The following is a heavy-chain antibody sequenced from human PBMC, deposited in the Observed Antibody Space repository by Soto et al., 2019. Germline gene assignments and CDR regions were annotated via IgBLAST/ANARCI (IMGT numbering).Heavy chain of an antibody. Sequence: EVQLLESGGGLVQPGGSLRLSCAAPGFTFSSYAMSWVRQAPGKGLEWVSGISGSGGSTDYADSVKGRFTISRDNSKNTLYVQMNSLRAEDTAVYYCARRTISGYWYFDLWGRGTLVTVSS. CDR2: ISGSGGST. CDR1: GFTFSSYA. D-gene: IGHD1-7*01. J-gene: IGHJ2*01. CDR3: ARRTISGYWYFDL. V-gene: IGHV3-23*01.